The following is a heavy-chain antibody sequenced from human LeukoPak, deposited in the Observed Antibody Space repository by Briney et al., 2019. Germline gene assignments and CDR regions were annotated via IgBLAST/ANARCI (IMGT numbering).Heavy chain of an antibody. Sequence: GGSLRLSCAVCGFILSGYWMTWVRQARGKGVEWGAKIKKGGNEKNYVYSLKVRFPISRDNAENSLFLQMNSLRVEDTAVYYCAREWQGGIAAAGTRIEGDYWGQGTLDAVSS. CDR3: AREWQGGIAAAGTRIEGDY. V-gene: IGHV3-7*01. CDR2: IKKGGNEK. J-gene: IGHJ4*02. D-gene: IGHD6-13*01. CDR1: GFILSGYW.